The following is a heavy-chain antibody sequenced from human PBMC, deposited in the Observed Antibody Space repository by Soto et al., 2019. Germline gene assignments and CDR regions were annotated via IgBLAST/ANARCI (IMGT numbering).Heavy chain of an antibody. J-gene: IGHJ5*02. D-gene: IGHD6-19*01. CDR3: ATNLFSSTSRGSDFDP. Sequence: QVRLVQSGAEMKKPGTSVKVSCKASGYYFTGYYMHWVRQAPGQGLEWMGWINPNSGVTNYAQRFQGRVSMTRDTSISTGYLEVKRLTSDDTAVYYCATNLFSSTSRGSDFDPWGQGTLVIVS. CDR1: GYYFTGYY. CDR2: INPNSGVT. V-gene: IGHV1-2*02.